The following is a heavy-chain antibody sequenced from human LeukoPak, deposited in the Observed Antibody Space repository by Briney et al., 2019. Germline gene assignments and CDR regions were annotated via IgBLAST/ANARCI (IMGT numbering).Heavy chain of an antibody. CDR2: ISSSSSYI. CDR1: GFTFSSYS. V-gene: IGHV3-21*01. J-gene: IGHJ4*02. Sequence: GGSLRLSCAASGFTFSSYSMNWVRQAPGKGLEWVSSISSSSSYIYYADSVKGRFTISRDNAKNSLYLQMNSLRAEDAAVYYCASDIVVVPAAIRDYWGQGTLVTVSS. CDR3: ASDIVVVPAAIRDY. D-gene: IGHD2-2*01.